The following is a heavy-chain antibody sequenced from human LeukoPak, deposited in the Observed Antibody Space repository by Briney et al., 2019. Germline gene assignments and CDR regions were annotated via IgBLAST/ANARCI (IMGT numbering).Heavy chain of an antibody. CDR3: ARTPDIAVISD. J-gene: IGHJ4*02. V-gene: IGHV4-39*01. D-gene: IGHD5-12*01. Sequence: SETLSLTCGVSGGSISSSSYYWGWIRQPPGKGLEWIGSIYSSGRTYYNPSLQSRVTIAVDTSKHQLSLKLTSVTATDTAVYYCARTPDIAVISDWGQGTLVTVSS. CDR2: IYSSGRT. CDR1: GGSISSSSYY.